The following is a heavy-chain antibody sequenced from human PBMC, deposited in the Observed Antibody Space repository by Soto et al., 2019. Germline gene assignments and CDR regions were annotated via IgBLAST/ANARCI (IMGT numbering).Heavy chain of an antibody. D-gene: IGHD2-2*01. Sequence: EVQVVESGGGLVQPGGSLRLSCAASGFTFSNHWMTWVRQAPGKGLECVANIKQDGSEKYYVDSVKGRFTLSRDNAKNSLYLQMNSLRAEDTAVYYCARDSAYCRSTSCYLSYYYYMDVWGKGTTVTVSS. J-gene: IGHJ6*03. CDR1: GFTFSNHW. CDR2: IKQDGSEK. V-gene: IGHV3-7*01. CDR3: ARDSAYCRSTSCYLSYYYYMDV.